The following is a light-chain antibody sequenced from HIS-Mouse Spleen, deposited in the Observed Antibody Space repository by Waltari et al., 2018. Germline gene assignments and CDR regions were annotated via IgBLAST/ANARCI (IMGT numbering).Light chain of an antibody. Sequence: QSALTQPASVSGSPGQSITISCTGTSSDCGGYNYVSWYQQHPGKAPKLMIYEVSNRPSGVSNRFSGSKSGNTASLTISGLQAEDEADYYCSSYTSSSIWVFGGGTKLTVL. CDR1: SSDCGGYNY. V-gene: IGLV2-14*01. J-gene: IGLJ3*02. CDR2: EVS. CDR3: SSYTSSSIWV.